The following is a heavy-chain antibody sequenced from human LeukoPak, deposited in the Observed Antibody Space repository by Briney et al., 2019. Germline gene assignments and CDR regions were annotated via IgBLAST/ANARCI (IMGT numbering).Heavy chain of an antibody. CDR3: ARDAHYYYDSSGYYPYFDY. D-gene: IGHD3-22*01. J-gene: IGHJ4*02. CDR2: ISAYNGNT. CDR1: DYTFTSYG. Sequence: ASVKVSCKASDYTFTSYGIGWVRQAPGQGLEWMGWISAYNGNTNYAQKLQGRVTMTTDTSTSTAYMELRSLRSDDTAVYYCARDAHYYYDSSGYYPYFDYWGQGTLVTVSS. V-gene: IGHV1-18*01.